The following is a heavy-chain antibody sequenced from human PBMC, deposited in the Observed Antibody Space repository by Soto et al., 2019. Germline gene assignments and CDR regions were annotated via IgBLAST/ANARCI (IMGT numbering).Heavy chain of an antibody. V-gene: IGHV3-30-3*01. CDR2: ISYDGSNK. D-gene: IGHD3-22*01. Sequence: GGSLRLSCAASGFTFSSYAMHWVRQAPGKGLEWVAVISYDGSNKYYADSVKGRFTISRDNSKNTLYLQMNSLRAEDTAVYYCARETDDYYDSSGYYSYWGQGTLVTVSS. CDR3: ARETDDYYDSSGYYSY. J-gene: IGHJ4*02. CDR1: GFTFSSYA.